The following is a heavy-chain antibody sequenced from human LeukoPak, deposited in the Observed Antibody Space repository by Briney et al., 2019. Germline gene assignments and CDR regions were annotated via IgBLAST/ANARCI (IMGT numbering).Heavy chain of an antibody. CDR2: ISWNSGSI. Sequence: GGSLRLSCAASGFTFDDYAMHWVRHAPGKGLEWVSGISWNSGSIGYADSVKGRFTISRDNAKNSLYLQMNSLRAEDTALYYCAKSATYCGGDCFDYWGQGTLVTVSS. V-gene: IGHV3-9*01. CDR3: AKSATYCGGDCFDY. D-gene: IGHD2-21*01. CDR1: GFTFDDYA. J-gene: IGHJ4*02.